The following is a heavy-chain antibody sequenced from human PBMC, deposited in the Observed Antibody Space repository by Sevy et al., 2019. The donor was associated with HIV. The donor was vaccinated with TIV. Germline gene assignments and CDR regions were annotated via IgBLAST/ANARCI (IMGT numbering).Heavy chain of an antibody. CDR3: AKDGVAAAATLEYFQH. J-gene: IGHJ1*01. D-gene: IGHD6-13*01. Sequence: GGSLRLSCAASGFTIDDYAMHWVRQAPGKGLEWVSGISWNSGSIGYADSVKGRFTICRDNAENSLYLHINSLRAEDTALYYCAKDGVAAAATLEYFQHWGQGTLVTVSS. V-gene: IGHV3-9*01. CDR1: GFTIDDYA. CDR2: ISWNSGSI.